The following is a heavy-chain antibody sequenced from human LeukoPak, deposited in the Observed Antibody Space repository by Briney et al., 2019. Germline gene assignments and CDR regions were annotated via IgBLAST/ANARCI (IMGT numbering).Heavy chain of an antibody. CDR2: ISSSSSYI. D-gene: IGHD3-22*01. CDR1: GFTFSSYS. Sequence: GGSLRLSCAASGFTFSSYSMNWVRQAPGKGLEWVSSISSSSSYIYYADSVKGRFTISRDNAKNSLYLQMNSLRAEDTAVYYCASGTTDYYDSSGTSDYWGQGTLVTVSS. V-gene: IGHV3-21*01. CDR3: ASGTTDYYDSSGTSDY. J-gene: IGHJ4*02.